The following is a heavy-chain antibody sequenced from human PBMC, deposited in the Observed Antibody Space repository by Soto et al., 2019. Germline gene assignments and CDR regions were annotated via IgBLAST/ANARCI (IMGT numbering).Heavy chain of an antibody. CDR3: ARDHPHSYGIYYFDY. CDR2: IYSSGST. CDR1: GGSISNYY. J-gene: IGHJ4*02. Sequence: QVQLQESGPGLVKPSETLSLTCTVSGGSISNYYWSWIWQPPGKGLEWIGYIYSSGSTNYNPSLKSRVTISADTSKNQVSLNLTSVTAADTAVYYCARDHPHSYGIYYFDYWGQGTLVTVSS. V-gene: IGHV4-59*01. D-gene: IGHD5-18*01.